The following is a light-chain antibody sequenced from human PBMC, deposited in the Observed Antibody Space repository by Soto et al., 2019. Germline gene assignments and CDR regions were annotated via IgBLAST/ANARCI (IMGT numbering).Light chain of an antibody. Sequence: QCLLSQPASVSGSPGQAITISFPGTTSYVGAYKYVSWYQQNPRKTPKLIIYGVSNRPSAVSNRFSCSKSGNTAFPTISGLQPEDDADYYCSSVTGTSTLDGCGTGTKGTV. J-gene: IGLJ1*01. V-gene: IGLV2-14*03. CDR3: SSVTGTSTLDG. CDR1: TSYVGAYKY. CDR2: GVS.